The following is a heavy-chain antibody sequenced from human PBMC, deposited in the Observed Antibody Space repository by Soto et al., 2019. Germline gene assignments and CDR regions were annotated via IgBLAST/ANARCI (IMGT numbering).Heavy chain of an antibody. Sequence: LRLSCAASGFTFSSYGMHWVRQAPGKGLEWVAVISYDGSNKYYADSVKGRFTISRDNSKNTLYLQMDSLRAEDTAVYYCANGYFDYWGQGTLVTVSS. J-gene: IGHJ4*02. V-gene: IGHV3-30*18. CDR1: GFTFSSYG. CDR3: ANGYFDY. CDR2: ISYDGSNK.